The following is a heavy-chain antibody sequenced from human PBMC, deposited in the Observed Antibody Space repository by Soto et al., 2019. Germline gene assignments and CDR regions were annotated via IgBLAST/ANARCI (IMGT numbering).Heavy chain of an antibody. V-gene: IGHV3-21*06. CDR1: AFTFTRYS. CDR3: ARESEDLTSNFDC. CDR2: LSSTTNYI. Sequence: LRLSCAASAFTFTRYSMNWVRQAPGKGLEWVSSLSSTTNYIYYGDSMKGRFTISRDNAKNSLYLEMNSLRAEDTAVYYCARESEDLTSNFDCWGQGTRVTVSS. J-gene: IGHJ4*02.